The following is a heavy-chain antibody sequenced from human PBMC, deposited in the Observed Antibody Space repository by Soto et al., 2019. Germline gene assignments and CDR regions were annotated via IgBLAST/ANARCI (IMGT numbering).Heavy chain of an antibody. V-gene: IGHV4-31*03. CDR2: IYYSGST. CDR3: ARDRETTVTKGPYGMDV. D-gene: IGHD4-17*01. J-gene: IGHJ6*02. Sequence: QVQLQESGPGLVKPSQTLSLTCTVSGGSISSGGYYWSWIRQHPGKGLEWIGYIYYSGSTYYNPSLKSRVTISVDTSKNQFALKLSSVTAADTAVYYCARDRETTVTKGPYGMDVWGQGTTVTVSS. CDR1: GGSISSGGYY.